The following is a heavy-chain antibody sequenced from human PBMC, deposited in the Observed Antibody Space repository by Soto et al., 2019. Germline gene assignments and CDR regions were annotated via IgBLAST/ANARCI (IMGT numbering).Heavy chain of an antibody. CDR3: AKSLRGYSGYEWYFDL. CDR2: ISYDGSNK. CDR1: GFTFSSYG. D-gene: IGHD5-12*01. V-gene: IGHV3-30*18. Sequence: QVQLVESGGGVVQPGRSLRLSCAASGFTFSSYGMHWVRQAPGKGLEWVAVISYDGSNKYYADSVKGRFTISRDNSKNTLYLQMNSLRAEDTAVYYCAKSLRGYSGYEWYFDLWGRGILVTVSS. J-gene: IGHJ2*01.